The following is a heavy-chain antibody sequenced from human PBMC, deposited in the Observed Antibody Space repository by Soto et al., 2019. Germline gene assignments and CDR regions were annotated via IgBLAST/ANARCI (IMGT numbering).Heavy chain of an antibody. V-gene: IGHV4-4*07. Sequence: SETLSLTCTVSGGSVNTFYWSWVRQPAGKGLEWIGRIFSSGSTSFNPSLESRVAMSVDTSKNHFSLNLSSVTAADMAVYYCAREGSYSAYNFAHGIQLWSFDFWGQGALVTVSS. J-gene: IGHJ4*02. CDR1: GGSVNTFY. CDR3: AREGSYSAYNFAHGIQLWSFDF. CDR2: IFSSGST. D-gene: IGHD5-12*01.